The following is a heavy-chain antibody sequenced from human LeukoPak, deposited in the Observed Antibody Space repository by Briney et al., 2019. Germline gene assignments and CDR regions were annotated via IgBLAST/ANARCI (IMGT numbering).Heavy chain of an antibody. V-gene: IGHV1-24*01. CDR1: GYTLTELS. CDR2: FDHEDGET. D-gene: IGHD3-10*01. CDR3: ATDLNDNGSGSYYIPGY. Sequence: ASVKVSCKVSGYTLTELSMHWVRQAPGKGLEWMRGFDHEDGETIYAQKFQGRVTMTEDTSTDTAYMELSSLRSEDTAVYYCATDLNDNGSGSYYIPGYWGQGTLVTVSS. J-gene: IGHJ4*02.